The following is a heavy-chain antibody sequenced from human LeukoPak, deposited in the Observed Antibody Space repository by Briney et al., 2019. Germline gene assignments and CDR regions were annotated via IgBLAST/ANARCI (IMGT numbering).Heavy chain of an antibody. V-gene: IGHV1-2*02. CDR3: ARDPPEMSGFSFVY. CDR2: INPNNGGT. J-gene: IGHJ4*02. D-gene: IGHD5-12*01. CDR1: GYTFTDYY. Sequence: ASVKASYQTSGYTFTDYYIHRVRQAPGQGLEWMGWINPNNGGTKYAQKFQGRVTMTRDTSISTAYMELSRLRSDDTAVYYCARDPPEMSGFSFVYWGQGTLVSVSS.